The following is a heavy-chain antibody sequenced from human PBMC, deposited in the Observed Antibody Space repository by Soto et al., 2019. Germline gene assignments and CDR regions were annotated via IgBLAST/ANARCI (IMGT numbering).Heavy chain of an antibody. CDR1: GGSISSSSYY. Sequence: QLQLQESGPGLVKPSETLSLTCTVSGGSISSSSYYWGWMRQPPGKGLEWIGSIYYSGRTYYNPSPKSRGTRAVDTSKNQYSLKLSSVTAADTAVYYCAGRCWEYCSSSLWFDPWGQGTLVTVSS. J-gene: IGHJ5*02. CDR3: AGRCWEYCSSSLWFDP. CDR2: IYYSGRT. D-gene: IGHD6-6*01. V-gene: IGHV4-39*01.